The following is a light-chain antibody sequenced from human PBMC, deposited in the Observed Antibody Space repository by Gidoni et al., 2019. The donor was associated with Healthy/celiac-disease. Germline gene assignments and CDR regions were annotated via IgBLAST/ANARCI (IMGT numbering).Light chain of an antibody. CDR2: GNS. J-gene: IGLJ1*01. V-gene: IGLV1-40*01. Sequence: QSLLTQPPSLSGAPGQRVTISCTGSSSNIGAGYDVHWYQQLPGTAPKLLIYGNSNRPSGVPDRFSGSKSGTSASLAITGLQAEDEADYYCQSYDSSLSGSYVFGTGTKVTVL. CDR3: QSYDSSLSGSYV. CDR1: SSNIGAGYD.